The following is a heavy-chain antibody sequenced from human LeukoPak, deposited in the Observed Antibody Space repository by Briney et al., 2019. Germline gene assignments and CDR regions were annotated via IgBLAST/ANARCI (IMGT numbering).Heavy chain of an antibody. D-gene: IGHD2-15*01. CDR2: INAGNGNT. Sequence: ASVKVSCKASGYTFTSYAMHWVRQAPGQRLEWMGWINAGNGNTKYSQKFQGRVTITRDTSASTAYMELSSLRSEDTAVYYCARGELYCSGGSCSPTKYWGQGTLVTVSS. V-gene: IGHV1-3*01. CDR3: ARGELYCSGGSCSPTKY. J-gene: IGHJ4*02. CDR1: GYTFTSYA.